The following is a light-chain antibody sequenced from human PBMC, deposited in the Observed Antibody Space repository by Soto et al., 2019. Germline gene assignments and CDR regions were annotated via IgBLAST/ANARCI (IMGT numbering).Light chain of an antibody. V-gene: IGKV1-5*03. CDR2: KAS. CDR1: QSISSW. CDR3: QQYNSYPWT. Sequence: DIQMTQSPSTLSASVGDRVTITCRASQSISSWLAWYQQKPEKAPKLLIYKASSLESGVPSRFSGSGSGTEFTLTISSPQPDDFATYYCQQYNSYPWTFGQGTKVEIK. J-gene: IGKJ1*01.